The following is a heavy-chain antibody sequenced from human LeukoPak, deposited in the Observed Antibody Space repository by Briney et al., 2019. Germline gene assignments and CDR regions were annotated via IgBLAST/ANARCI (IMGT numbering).Heavy chain of an antibody. D-gene: IGHD6-13*01. CDR2: IYPGDSDT. J-gene: IGHJ4*02. Sequence: GESLKISRRSSGYSLTSYWIGWVRQMPGKGLEWLGIIYPGDSDTRYSPSFQGQVPISADKSISTAYLQGSSLKAPDTAMYYCARQIAGTGHFDYWGRGTLVTVSS. CDR3: ARQIAGTGHFDY. CDR1: GYSLTSYW. V-gene: IGHV5-51*01.